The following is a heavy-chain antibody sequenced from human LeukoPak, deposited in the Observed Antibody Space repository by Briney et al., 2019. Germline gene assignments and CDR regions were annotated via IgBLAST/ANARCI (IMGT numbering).Heavy chain of an antibody. J-gene: IGHJ3*02. CDR1: GGTFSSYA. D-gene: IGHD3-22*01. CDR2: IIPILGIA. Sequence: SVKVSCKASGGTFSSYAISWVRQAPGQGLEWMGRIIPILGIANYAQKLQGRVTITADKSTSTAYMELSSLRSEDTAVYYCARGYYYDSSGFLANDAFDIWGQGTMVTVSS. V-gene: IGHV1-69*04. CDR3: ARGYYYDSSGFLANDAFDI.